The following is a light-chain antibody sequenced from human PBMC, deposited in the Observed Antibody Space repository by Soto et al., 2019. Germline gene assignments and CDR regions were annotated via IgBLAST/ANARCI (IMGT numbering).Light chain of an antibody. CDR2: GAS. J-gene: IGKJ1*01. V-gene: IGKV3-15*01. CDR3: QQYQYWPPRT. CDR1: QSVSTN. Sequence: EVVVTQSPATLSVSPGQRATLSCRTSQSVSTNLAWYQQRPGQAPRLLISGASTRATGVSDRFSGSGSGTELSLTISSLQSEDFAIYYCQQYQYWPPRTFGPGTKVEIK.